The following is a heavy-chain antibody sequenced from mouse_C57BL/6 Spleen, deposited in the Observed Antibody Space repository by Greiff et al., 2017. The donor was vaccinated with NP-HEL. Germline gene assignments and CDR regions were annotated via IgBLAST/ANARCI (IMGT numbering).Heavy chain of an antibody. V-gene: IGHV14-2*01. CDR2: IDPEDGET. Sequence: EVQLQQSGAELVKPGASVKLSCTASGFNIKDYYMPWVKQRTEQGLEWIGRIDPEDGETKYAQKFQGKATITADTSSNTAYLQLSSLTSEDTAVYYCARSDYVDYWGQGTTRTVSS. CDR3: ARSDYVDY. J-gene: IGHJ2*01. CDR1: GFNIKDYY.